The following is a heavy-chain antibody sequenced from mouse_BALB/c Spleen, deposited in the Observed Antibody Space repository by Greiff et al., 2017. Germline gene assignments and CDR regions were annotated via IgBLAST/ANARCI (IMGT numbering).Heavy chain of an antibody. CDR3: ARAYDYDDGWYFDV. J-gene: IGHJ1*01. CDR1: GFSLTGYG. V-gene: IGHV2-6-7*01. D-gene: IGHD2-4*01. Sequence: QVTLKVSGPGLVAPSQSLSITCTVSGFSLTGYGVNWVRQPPGKGLEWLGMIWGDGSTDYNSALKSRLSISKDNSKSQVFLKMNSLQTDDTARYYCARAYDYDDGWYFDVWGAGTTVTVSS. CDR2: IWGDGST.